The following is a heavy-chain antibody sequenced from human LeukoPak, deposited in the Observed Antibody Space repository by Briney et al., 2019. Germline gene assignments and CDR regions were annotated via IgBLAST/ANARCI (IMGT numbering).Heavy chain of an antibody. V-gene: IGHV1-69*01. J-gene: IGHJ4*02. Sequence: ASVKDSCKASAGTLSSYAISWVRQAPGQGLEWMGGIIPIFGTADYAQRFQGRVTTTADESTSTAYMELSSLRSEDTAGYYFARGRSVVVVAAPYFFNYWSQGTLATVPS. CDR2: IIPIFGTA. CDR3: ARGRSVVVVAAPYFFNY. D-gene: IGHD2-15*01. CDR1: AGTLSSYA.